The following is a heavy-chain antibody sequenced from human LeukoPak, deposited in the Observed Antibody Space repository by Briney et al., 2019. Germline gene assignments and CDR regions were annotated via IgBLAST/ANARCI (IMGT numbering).Heavy chain of an antibody. CDR2: INSDGSST. Sequence: GGSLRLSCAASGFTFSSYWMHRVRQAPGKGLVWVSRINSDGSSTSYADSVKGRFTISRDNAKNTLYLQMNSLRAEDTAVYYCARSPVRTAMKSLDYWGQGTLVTVSS. CDR1: GFTFSSYW. CDR3: ARSPVRTAMKSLDY. J-gene: IGHJ4*02. V-gene: IGHV3-74*01. D-gene: IGHD5-18*01.